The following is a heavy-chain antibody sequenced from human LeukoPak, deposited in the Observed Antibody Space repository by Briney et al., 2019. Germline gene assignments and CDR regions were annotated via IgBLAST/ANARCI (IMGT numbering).Heavy chain of an antibody. CDR3: ARRYSGYDLGGNFDY. CDR2: ISAYNGKT. D-gene: IGHD5-12*01. J-gene: IGHJ4*02. Sequence: ASVKVSCKASGYTFTSYGISWVRQAPGQGLEWMGWISAYNGKTKYAQKFQGRVTMTTDTPTSTSYMELRSLRSDDTAVYYCARRYSGYDLGGNFDYWGQGTLVTVSS. CDR1: GYTFTSYG. V-gene: IGHV1-18*01.